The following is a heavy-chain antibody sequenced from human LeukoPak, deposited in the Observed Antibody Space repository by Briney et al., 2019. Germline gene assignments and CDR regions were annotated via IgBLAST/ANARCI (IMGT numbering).Heavy chain of an antibody. CDR1: GLTFSIYG. J-gene: IGHJ4*02. CDR3: AKKRAQRWYCSSTSCYGYFDY. CDR2: IRGSGGST. D-gene: IGHD2-2*01. Sequence: GGSLRLPCAALGLTFSIYGMSCGRYAQGEGWDRLSPIRGSGGSTYYSDSVKGRFTISRDNSKNTLYLQMNSLRAEDTAVYYCAKKRAQRWYCSSTSCYGYFDYWGQGALVTVSS. V-gene: IGHV3-23*01.